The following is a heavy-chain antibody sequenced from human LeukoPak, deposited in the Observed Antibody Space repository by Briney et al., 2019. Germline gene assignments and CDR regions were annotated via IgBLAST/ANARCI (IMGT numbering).Heavy chain of an antibody. CDR1: GGSFSGYY. Sequence: SETLSLTCAVYGGSFSGYYWSWIRQPPGKGLEWIGGINHSGSTNYNPSLKSRVTISVDTSKNQFSLKLSSVTAADTAVYYCARGDGASYDFWSGYYPNWFDPWGQGTLVTVSS. CDR2: INHSGST. V-gene: IGHV4-34*01. J-gene: IGHJ5*02. D-gene: IGHD3-3*01. CDR3: ARGDGASYDFWSGYYPNWFDP.